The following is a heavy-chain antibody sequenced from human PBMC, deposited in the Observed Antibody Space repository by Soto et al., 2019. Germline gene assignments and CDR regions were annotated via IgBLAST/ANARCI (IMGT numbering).Heavy chain of an antibody. Sequence: ASVKVSCKASGYTFTSYDINWVRQATGQGLEWMGWMNPNSGNTGYAQKFQGRVTMTRNTSISTAYMELSSLRSEDTAVYYCARRIAARRRDAFDIWGQGTMVTVS. V-gene: IGHV1-8*01. CDR2: MNPNSGNT. D-gene: IGHD6-6*01. CDR1: GYTFTSYD. CDR3: ARRIAARRRDAFDI. J-gene: IGHJ3*02.